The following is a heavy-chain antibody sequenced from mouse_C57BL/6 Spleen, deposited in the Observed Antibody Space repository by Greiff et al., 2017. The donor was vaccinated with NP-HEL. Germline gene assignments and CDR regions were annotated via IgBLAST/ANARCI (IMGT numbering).Heavy chain of an antibody. D-gene: IGHD1-1*01. V-gene: IGHV3-6*01. Sequence: EVQLQESGPGLVKPSQSLSLTCSVTGYSITSGYYWNWIRQFPGNKLEWMGYISYDGSNNYNPSLTNRISITRDTSKNQFFLKLNSVTTEDTATYYCARGRYYGSSLYYFDYWGQGTTLTVSS. CDR1: GYSITSGYY. J-gene: IGHJ2*01. CDR2: ISYDGSN. CDR3: ARGRYYGSSLYYFDY.